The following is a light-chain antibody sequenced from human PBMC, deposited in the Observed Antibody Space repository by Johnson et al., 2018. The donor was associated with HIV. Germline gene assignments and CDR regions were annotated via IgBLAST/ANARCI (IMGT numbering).Light chain of an antibody. J-gene: IGLJ1*01. CDR3: ETWDSSLSGV. CDR1: YSNIGNNY. CDR2: DND. V-gene: IGLV1-51*01. Sequence: QSVLTQPPSVSAAPGQKVTISCSGSYSNIGNNYVSWYQQVPGTAPKLLIYDNDKRPSGIPDRFSGSKSGTSATLGITGLQTGDEADYYCETWDSSLSGVFGTGNKVTVL.